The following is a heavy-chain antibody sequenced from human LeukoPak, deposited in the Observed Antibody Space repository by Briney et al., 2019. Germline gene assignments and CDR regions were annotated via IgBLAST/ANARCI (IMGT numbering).Heavy chain of an antibody. CDR2: ISSSSSTI. J-gene: IGHJ4*02. CDR1: GFTFNTYA. D-gene: IGHD6-13*01. V-gene: IGHV3-48*01. Sequence: GGSLRLSCAASGFTFNTYAMSWVRQAPGKWLEWVSYISSSSSTIYYADSVKGRFTISRENAKNSLYLQMNSLRAEDTAVYYCASRIAAAGSMYYFDYWGQGTLVTVSS. CDR3: ASRIAAAGSMYYFDY.